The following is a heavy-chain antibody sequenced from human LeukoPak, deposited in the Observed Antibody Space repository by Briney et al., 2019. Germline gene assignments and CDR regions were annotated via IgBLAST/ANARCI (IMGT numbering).Heavy chain of an antibody. CDR1: GGYIITSGHY. CDR2: VYYTGVT. CDR3: ERSSSGGHNWFDP. D-gene: IGHD4-23*01. V-gene: IGHV4-39*07. Sequence: PSETLSLTCTVSGGYIITSGHYWGWIRQPPGKGLEWIGSVYYTGVTSTNPFFRSRMSISVDTSKNQFSLNLTFVTAADAAVYARERSSSGGHNWFDPWGQGTLATVSS. J-gene: IGHJ5*02.